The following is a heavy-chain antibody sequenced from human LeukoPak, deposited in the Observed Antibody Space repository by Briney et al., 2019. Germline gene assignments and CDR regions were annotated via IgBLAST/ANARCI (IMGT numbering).Heavy chain of an antibody. J-gene: IGHJ6*03. V-gene: IGHV3-7*01. CDR3: ARVPGDCGGDCYSYYYYYMDV. D-gene: IGHD2-21*01. Sequence: PGGXXXXSCAASGFTFSSYWMSWVRQAPGKGLEGVANIKQDGSEKYYVDSVKGRFTISRDNAKNSLYLQMNSLRAEDTAVYYCARVPGDCGGDCYSYYYYYMDVWGKGTTVTVSS. CDR2: IKQDGSEK. CDR1: GFTFSSYW.